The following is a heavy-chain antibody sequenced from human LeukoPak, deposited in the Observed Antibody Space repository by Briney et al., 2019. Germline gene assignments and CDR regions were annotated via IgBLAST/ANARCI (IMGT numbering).Heavy chain of an antibody. CDR2: IYHSGST. V-gene: IGHV4-38-2*02. Sequence: SETLSLTCTVSGYSISSGYYWGWIRQPPGKGLEWIGSIYHSGSTYYNPFLKSRVTISVDTSKNQFSLKLSSVTAADTAVYYCARGGVQEVPAANLDYWGQGTLVTVSS. J-gene: IGHJ4*02. D-gene: IGHD2-2*01. CDR3: ARGGVQEVPAANLDY. CDR1: GYSISSGYY.